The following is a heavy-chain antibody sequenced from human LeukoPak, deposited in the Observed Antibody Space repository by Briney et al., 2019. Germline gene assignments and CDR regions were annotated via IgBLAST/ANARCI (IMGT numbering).Heavy chain of an antibody. Sequence: ASVKVSCKASGYTFTGYYMHWVRQAPGQGLEWMGWINPNSGGTNYAQKFQGRVTMTRDTSISTAYMELSRLRSDDTAVYYCARENDDSRYPGALSVWGQGTLVTVSS. J-gene: IGHJ4*02. CDR1: GYTFTGYY. CDR2: INPNSGGT. D-gene: IGHD3-22*01. V-gene: IGHV1-2*02. CDR3: ARENDDSRYPGALSV.